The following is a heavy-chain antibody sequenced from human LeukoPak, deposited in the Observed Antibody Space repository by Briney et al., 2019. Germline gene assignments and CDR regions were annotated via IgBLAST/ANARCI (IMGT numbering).Heavy chain of an antibody. V-gene: IGHV3-48*01. CDR1: GFTFSSYS. Sequence: AGGSLRLSCAASGFTFSSYSMNWVRQAPGKGLEWVSYISSSSSTIYYADSVKGRFTISRDSAKNSLYLQMNSLRAEDTAVYYCARDLRLKYYQGFDPWGQGTLVTVSS. J-gene: IGHJ5*02. CDR3: ARDLRLKYYQGFDP. CDR2: ISSSSSTI. D-gene: IGHD2-2*01.